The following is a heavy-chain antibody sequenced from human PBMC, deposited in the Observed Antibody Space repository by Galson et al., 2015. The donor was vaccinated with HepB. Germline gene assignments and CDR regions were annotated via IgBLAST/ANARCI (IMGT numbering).Heavy chain of an antibody. D-gene: IGHD3-3*02. V-gene: IGHV1-2*02. CDR2: INPNSGGT. Sequence: SVKVSCKASGYTFTGYFMHWVRQAPGQGLEWMGWINPNSGGTNYAQKFQGRVTMTRDTSIKTAYIELSRLRSDDTAVYYCAREILAGGHEATDYWGQGTLVTVSS. CDR1: GYTFTGYF. J-gene: IGHJ4*02. CDR3: AREILAGGHEATDY.